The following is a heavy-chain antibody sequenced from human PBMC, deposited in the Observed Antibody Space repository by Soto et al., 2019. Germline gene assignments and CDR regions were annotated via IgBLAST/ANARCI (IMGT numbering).Heavy chain of an antibody. Sequence: GGSLRLSCAASGFTFSSYAMSWVRQAPGKGLEWVSAISGSGGSTYYADSVKGRFTVSRDNSKNTLYLQMNSLRAEDTAVYYGAKDGYYDRSGYLSFFDYWGKGTLDPVSS. CDR1: GFTFSSYA. D-gene: IGHD3-22*01. V-gene: IGHV3-23*01. CDR3: AKDGYYDRSGYLSFFDY. J-gene: IGHJ4*02. CDR2: ISGSGGST.